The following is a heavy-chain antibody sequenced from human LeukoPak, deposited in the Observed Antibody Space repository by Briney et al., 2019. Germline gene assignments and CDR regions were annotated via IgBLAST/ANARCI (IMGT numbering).Heavy chain of an antibody. CDR1: GGSISRGDYY. J-gene: IGHJ4*02. D-gene: IGHD2-15*01. V-gene: IGHV4-30-4*01. CDR2: IYHSGNT. CDR3: ARKDGSSYYFDN. Sequence: SETLSLTCTVSGGSISRGDYYWTWIRQPPGRGLEWIGYIYHSGNTYYNPSLKSRLSISLDTSRNQFSLRLSSVSAADTAVYYCARKDGSSYYFDNWGQGTLVTVSS.